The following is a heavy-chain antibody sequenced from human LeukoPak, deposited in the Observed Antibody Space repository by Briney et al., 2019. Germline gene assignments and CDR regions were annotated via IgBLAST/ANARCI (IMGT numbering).Heavy chain of an antibody. CDR1: GGSISSGGYY. CDR3: ARAFHVEMATIEYYFDY. CDR2: IYYSGST. D-gene: IGHD5-12*01. V-gene: IGHV4-31*03. J-gene: IGHJ4*02. Sequence: PSETLSLTCTVSGGSISSGGYYWSWIRQHPGKGLEWIGYIYYSGSTYYNPSLKSRVTISVDTSKNQFSLKLSSVTAADTAVYYCARAFHVEMATIEYYFDYWGQGTLVTVSS.